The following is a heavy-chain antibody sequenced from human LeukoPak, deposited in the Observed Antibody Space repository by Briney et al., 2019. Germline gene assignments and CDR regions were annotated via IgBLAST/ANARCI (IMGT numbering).Heavy chain of an antibody. J-gene: IGHJ4*02. CDR3: AKETSGSYYQYYFDY. D-gene: IGHD1-26*01. Sequence: GGSLRLSCAASGFTVSDNYMSWVRQAPGKGLEWVSVIYSGGSTYYADSVKGRFTISRDNSRNTLYLQMNSLRAEDTAVYYCAKETSGSYYQYYFDYWGQGTLVTVSS. CDR1: GFTVSDNY. V-gene: IGHV3-53*01. CDR2: IYSGGST.